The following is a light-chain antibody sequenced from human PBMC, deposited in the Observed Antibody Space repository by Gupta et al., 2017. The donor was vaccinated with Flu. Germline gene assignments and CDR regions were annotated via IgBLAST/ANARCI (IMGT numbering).Light chain of an antibody. CDR2: KDK. CDR1: EWPRQF. CDR3: QAEDSNVALHV. V-gene: IGLV3-25*01. Sequence: SSGLTPPPTVSVSPGQTARITGSGDEWPRQFAHWDQQKPGQAPVLVIYKDKERPSGIHERCSGSSGGKTATLTISGVEAEDEADYYCQAEDSNVALHVFGSGTTVTVL. J-gene: IGLJ1*01.